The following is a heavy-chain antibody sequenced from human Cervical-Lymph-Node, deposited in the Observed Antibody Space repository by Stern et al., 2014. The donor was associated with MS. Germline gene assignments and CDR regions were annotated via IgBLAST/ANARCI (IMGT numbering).Heavy chain of an antibody. Sequence: QLQLQESGPGLVKPSQTLSVTCTVSGGSISHGGYYWSWIRQHPGKGLEXIGYMYFTGSTFYNPSLKSRVTISADTSKNQFSLRLNSVTAADTAVYYCAVPTVADDAFDIWGQGTMVTVSS. CDR1: GGSISHGGYY. D-gene: IGHD4-11*01. CDR2: MYFTGST. V-gene: IGHV4-31*03. CDR3: AVPTVADDAFDI. J-gene: IGHJ3*02.